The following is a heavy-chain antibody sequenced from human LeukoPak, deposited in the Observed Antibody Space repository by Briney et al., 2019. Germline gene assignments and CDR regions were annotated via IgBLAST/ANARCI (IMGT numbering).Heavy chain of an antibody. CDR3: ARSMSGSREL. CDR1: GFSFTSYS. V-gene: IGHV3-48*04. D-gene: IGHD1-26*01. CDR2: ISRDSSNI. Sequence: PGGSLRLSCAASGFSFTSYSINWVRQAPGKGLEWVSYISRDSSNIYYTDSVKGRFTISRDNAKNTPYLQMNSLSAEDTAMYYCARSMSGSRELWGQGTLVTVSS. J-gene: IGHJ4*02.